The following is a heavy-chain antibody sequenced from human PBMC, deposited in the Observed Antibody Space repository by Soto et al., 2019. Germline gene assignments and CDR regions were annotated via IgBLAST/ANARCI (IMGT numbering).Heavy chain of an antibody. V-gene: IGHV1-18*01. D-gene: IGHD5-12*01. CDR3: ARGNHRWLQLWYFDL. J-gene: IGHJ2*01. CDR1: GYTFTSYG. CDR2: ISAYNGNT. Sequence: GASVKVSCKASGYTFTSYGISWVRQAPGQGLEWMGWISAYNGNTNYAQKLQGRVTITADESTSTAYMELSSLRSEDTAVYYCARGNHRWLQLWYFDLWGRGTLVTVSS.